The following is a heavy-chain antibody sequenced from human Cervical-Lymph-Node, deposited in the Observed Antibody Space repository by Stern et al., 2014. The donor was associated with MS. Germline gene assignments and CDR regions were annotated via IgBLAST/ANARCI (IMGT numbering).Heavy chain of an antibody. CDR2: ISSSGGT. CDR3: ARGYTTSSGRPDY. Sequence: QVQLVQSGPGLVKPSETLSLTCTVSGGSTSSYYWSWIRQPPGKGLEWIGYISSSGGTKHHPSLKSRLTISIDTSTNQFALHTSSVTAADAAVYYCARGYTTSSGRPDYWGQGTLVTVSS. CDR1: GGSTSSYY. D-gene: IGHD6-6*01. V-gene: IGHV4-59*08. J-gene: IGHJ4*02.